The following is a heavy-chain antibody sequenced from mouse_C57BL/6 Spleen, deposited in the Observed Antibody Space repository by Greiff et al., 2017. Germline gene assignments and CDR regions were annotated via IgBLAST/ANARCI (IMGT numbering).Heavy chain of an antibody. Sequence: VMLVESEGGLVQPGSSMKLSCTASGFTFSDYYMAWVRQVPEKGLEWVANINYDGSSTYYLDSLKSRFIISRDNAKNILYLQMSSLKSEDTATYYCARAPTTVVAYYFDYWGQGTTLTVSS. D-gene: IGHD1-1*01. J-gene: IGHJ2*01. CDR3: ARAPTTVVAYYFDY. V-gene: IGHV5-16*01. CDR2: INYDGSST. CDR1: GFTFSDYY.